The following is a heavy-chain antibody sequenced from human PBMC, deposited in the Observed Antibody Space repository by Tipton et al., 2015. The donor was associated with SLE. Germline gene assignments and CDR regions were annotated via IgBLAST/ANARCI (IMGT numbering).Heavy chain of an antibody. CDR2: IYYTEST. CDR3: ARGWELFGFGELYNWFDP. J-gene: IGHJ5*02. Sequence: TLSLTCTVSGGSISSYYWTWIRQPPGKGLEWIGYIYYTESTNYNPSLKSRVTISVDTSKNHFSLRLSSVTAADTAVYYCARGWELFGFGELYNWFDPWGQGILVTVSS. V-gene: IGHV4-59*01. D-gene: IGHD3-10*01. CDR1: GGSISSYY.